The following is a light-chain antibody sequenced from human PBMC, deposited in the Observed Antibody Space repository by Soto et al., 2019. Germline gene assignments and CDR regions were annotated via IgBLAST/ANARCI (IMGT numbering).Light chain of an antibody. J-gene: IGKJ4*01. CDR1: QDIAKY. CDR3: QQYDDLLS. V-gene: IGKV1-33*01. Sequence: DLQMTQSPSSLSASVGDRVTITCQASQDIAKYLNWYQQKPGNAPKLLIYDASKLHAGVPSRFSGSGSGTDFTFTISSVKPEDFATYYCQQYDDLLSFGGGTKVEIK. CDR2: DAS.